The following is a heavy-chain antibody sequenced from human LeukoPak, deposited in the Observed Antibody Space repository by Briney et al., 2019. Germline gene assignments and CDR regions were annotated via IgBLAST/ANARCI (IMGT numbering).Heavy chain of an antibody. V-gene: IGHV3-53*01. Sequence: GGSLRLSCAASGFTVSSNYMSWVRQAPGKGLEWVSVIYSGGSTYYADSVKGRFTISRDNSKNTLYLQMNSLRADDTAVYYCAKAHYYGFSTEYFQHWGQGTLVTVSS. CDR1: GFTVSSNY. CDR2: IYSGGST. D-gene: IGHD3-10*01. J-gene: IGHJ1*01. CDR3: AKAHYYGFSTEYFQH.